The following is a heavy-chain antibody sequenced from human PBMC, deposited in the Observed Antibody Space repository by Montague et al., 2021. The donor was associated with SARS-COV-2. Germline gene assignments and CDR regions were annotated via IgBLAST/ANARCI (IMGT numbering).Heavy chain of an antibody. CDR2: VNHSGHT. Sequence: SETLSPTCAVYGGSLSGDHWSWIRQPPGKGLEWIGEVNHSGHTNYNVSLKSRVTMSVDTSKSQFSPKVRSVTAADTAVYYCARGPVGVAARLRHYFDQWGQGTLVTVSS. CDR3: ARGPVGVAARLRHYFDQ. D-gene: IGHD6-6*01. CDR1: GGSLSGDH. J-gene: IGHJ4*02. V-gene: IGHV4-34*01.